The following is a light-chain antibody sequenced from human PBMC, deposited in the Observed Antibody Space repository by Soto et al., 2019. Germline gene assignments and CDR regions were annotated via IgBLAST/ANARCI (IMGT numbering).Light chain of an antibody. CDR1: QSITQS. V-gene: IGKV1-39*01. CDR3: QQSYSTPPYT. J-gene: IGKJ2*01. CDR2: GAF. Sequence: DVQLTQSPSSLSASVGDSVTISCRASQSITQSLNWYQQKPGKAPKLLIYGAFILQSGVPSRFSGRGSGTDFTLTISSLQPDDFATDFCQQSYSTPPYTFGQGTNLEIK.